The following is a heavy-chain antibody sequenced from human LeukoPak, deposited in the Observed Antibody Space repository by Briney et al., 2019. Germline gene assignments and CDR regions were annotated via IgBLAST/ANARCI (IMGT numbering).Heavy chain of an antibody. CDR2: FDPEDGET. V-gene: IGHV1-24*01. J-gene: IGHJ4*02. CDR3: ATPAELVVVNAFDY. Sequence: ASVKVSCKVSGHTLTELSMHWVRQAPGKGLEWMGGFDPEDGETIYAQKFQGRVTMTEDTSTDTAYTELSSLRSEDTAVYYCATPAELVVVNAFDYWGQGTLVTVSS. CDR1: GHTLTELS. D-gene: IGHD3-22*01.